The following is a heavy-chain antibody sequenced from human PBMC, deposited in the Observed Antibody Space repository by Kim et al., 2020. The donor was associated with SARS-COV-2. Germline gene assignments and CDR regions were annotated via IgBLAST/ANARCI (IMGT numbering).Heavy chain of an antibody. Sequence: SETLSLTCTVSGGSISSSSYYWGWIRQPPGKGLEWIGSIYYSGSTYYNPSLKSRVTISVDTSKNQFSLKLYSVTAADTAVYYCASRLQLDFDYWGQGTLVTVSS. CDR1: GGSISSSSYY. J-gene: IGHJ4*02. V-gene: IGHV4-39*01. CDR2: IYYSGST. D-gene: IGHD5-18*01. CDR3: ASRLQLDFDY.